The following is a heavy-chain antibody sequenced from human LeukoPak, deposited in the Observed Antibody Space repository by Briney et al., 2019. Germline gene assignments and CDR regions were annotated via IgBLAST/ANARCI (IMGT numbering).Heavy chain of an antibody. Sequence: SETLSLTCTVSGGSISSGDYYWSWIRQPPGKGLEWIGYIYYSGSTYYNPSLKSRVTISVDTSKNQFSLKLSSVTAADTAVYYCARGSTVTTYEFDYWGHGTLVTVSS. CDR3: ARGSTVTTYEFDY. CDR1: GGSISSGDYY. J-gene: IGHJ4*01. D-gene: IGHD4-17*01. CDR2: IYYSGST. V-gene: IGHV4-30-4*01.